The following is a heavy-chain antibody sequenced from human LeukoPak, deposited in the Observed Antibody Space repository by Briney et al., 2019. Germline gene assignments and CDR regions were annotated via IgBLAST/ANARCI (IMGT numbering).Heavy chain of an antibody. V-gene: IGHV3-53*01. J-gene: IGHJ4*02. Sequence: GGSLRLSCAASGFIVTRNYMTWVRQAPGKGLEWVSLIYSDGSTYYTDTVKGRFSMSRDYSKNTLYLQMNNLRVEDTAMYYCTSSSPRYGSGSYYKYWGQETLFFVPP. CDR3: TSSSPRYGSGSYYKY. CDR2: IYSDGST. D-gene: IGHD3-10*01. CDR1: GFIVTRNY.